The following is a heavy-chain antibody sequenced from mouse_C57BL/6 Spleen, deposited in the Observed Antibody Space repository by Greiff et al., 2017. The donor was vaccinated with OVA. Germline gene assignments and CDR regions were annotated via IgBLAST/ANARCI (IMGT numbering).Heavy chain of an antibody. CDR2: ISDGGSYT. CDR1: GFTFSSYS. J-gene: IGHJ3*01. D-gene: IGHD2-4*01. CDR3: AVEPYDYDGFAY. Sequence: EVQLAESGGGLVTPGGSLKLSCAASGFTFSSYSMCWVRQTPEKRLEWVATISDGGSYTYYPDNVKGRFTISRDNAKNTLYLLMSHLKSEDTALYYCAVEPYDYDGFAYWGQGTLVTVSA. V-gene: IGHV5-4*01.